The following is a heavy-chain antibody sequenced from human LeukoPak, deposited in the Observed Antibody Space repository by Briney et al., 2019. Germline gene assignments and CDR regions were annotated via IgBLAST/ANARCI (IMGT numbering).Heavy chain of an antibody. Sequence: PGGSLRLSCAASGFTFSSYAMSWVRQAPGKGLEWVSAISGSGGSTYYADSVKGRFTISRDNSKNTLYLQMNSLRAEDTAVYYCAKDLKATYYYDSSGSTPGAFDIWGQGTMVTVSS. V-gene: IGHV3-23*01. J-gene: IGHJ3*02. CDR1: GFTFSSYA. CDR3: AKDLKATYYYDSSGSTPGAFDI. CDR2: ISGSGGST. D-gene: IGHD3-22*01.